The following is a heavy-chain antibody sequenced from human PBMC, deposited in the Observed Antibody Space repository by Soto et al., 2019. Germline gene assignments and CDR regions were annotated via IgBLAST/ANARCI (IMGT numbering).Heavy chain of an antibody. CDR3: AKDFQYYDSTGPYFYX. J-gene: IGHJ4*02. CDR2: ISCSDGKT. Sequence: PGGSLRLSCAASGFSFGSYALSWVRQAPGKGLEWVSTISCSDGKTFYADSVKVRFSISRDTSHRTLYLQMNSLRADDTAMYYCAKDFQYYDSTGPYFYXWGQGTLVTVSX. CDR1: GFSFGSYA. D-gene: IGHD3-22*01. V-gene: IGHV3-23*01.